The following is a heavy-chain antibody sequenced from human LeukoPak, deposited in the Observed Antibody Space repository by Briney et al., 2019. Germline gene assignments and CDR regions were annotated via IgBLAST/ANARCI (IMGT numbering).Heavy chain of an antibody. D-gene: IGHD1-14*01. CDR1: GFAFSSYS. CDR3: ARVGGAHHTSA. J-gene: IGHJ4*02. CDR2: ISSSSSYI. V-gene: IGHV3-21*01. Sequence: GGSLRLSCAASGFAFSSYSMNWVRQAPGKGLEWVSSISSSSSYIYYADSVKGRFTISRDNAKNSLYLQMNSLRAEDTAVYYCARVGGAHHTSAWGQGTLVTVSS.